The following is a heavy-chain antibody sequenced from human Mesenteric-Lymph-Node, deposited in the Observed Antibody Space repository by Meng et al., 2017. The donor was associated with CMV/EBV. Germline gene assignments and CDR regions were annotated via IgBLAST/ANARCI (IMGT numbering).Heavy chain of an antibody. D-gene: IGHD3-3*01. J-gene: IGHJ4*02. V-gene: IGHV3-15*01. Sequence: GGSLRLSCEASGFTFTKYWVTWVRQAPGKGLEWVGRIKSKTDGETTDYAAPVKGRFTISRDDSKNTLYLQMNSLKTEDTAVYYCTTDPLPYYDFWSGYPIGGYWGQGTLVTVSS. CDR1: GFTFTKYW. CDR3: TTDPLPYYDFWSGYPIGGY. CDR2: IKSKTDGETT.